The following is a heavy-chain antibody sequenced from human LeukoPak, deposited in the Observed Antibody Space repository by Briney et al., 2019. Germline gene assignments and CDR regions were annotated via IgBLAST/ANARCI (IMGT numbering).Heavy chain of an antibody. V-gene: IGHV4-34*03. CDR3: WSYYDILTGYRGDYYYMDV. D-gene: IGHD3-9*01. CDR2: INHSGST. CDR1: GGSFSGYY. Sequence: SETLSLTCAVYGGSFSGYYWSWIRQPPGKGLEWIGEINHSGSTNYNPSLKSRVTISVDTSKNQFSLKLSSVTAADTAVYYCWSYYDILTGYRGDYYYMDVWGKGTTVTVSS. J-gene: IGHJ6*03.